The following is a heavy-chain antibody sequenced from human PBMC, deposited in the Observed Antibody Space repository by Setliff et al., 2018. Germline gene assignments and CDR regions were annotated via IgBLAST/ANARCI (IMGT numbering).Heavy chain of an antibody. CDR2: ISAYNGNT. D-gene: IGHD3-22*01. CDR1: GYTFTSYG. J-gene: IGHJ6*02. Sequence: ASVKVSCKASGYTFTSYGISWVRQAPGQGLEWMGWISAYNGNTNYAQKLQGRVTMTTDTSTSTAYMELRSLRSDYTAVYYCARVGVYYYDSSGYHRSPYYYYYGMDVWGQGTTVTVSS. V-gene: IGHV1-18*01. CDR3: ARVGVYYYDSSGYHRSPYYYYYGMDV.